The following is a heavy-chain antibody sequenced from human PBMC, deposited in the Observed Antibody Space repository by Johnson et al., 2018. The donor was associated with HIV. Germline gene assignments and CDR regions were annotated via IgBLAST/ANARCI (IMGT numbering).Heavy chain of an antibody. J-gene: IGHJ3*01. CDR3: ARDWDWGGAFDF. D-gene: IGHD3/OR15-3a*01. Sequence: QVQLVESGGGVVQPGGSLRLSCAASGFTFSSYGMHWVRQAPGKGLEWVAFISYDGSNKYYAGSVKGQFTISRDNSKNTLYLQMNGMRPVDTDVYYCARDWDWGGAFDFWGQGTMVTVSS. CDR1: GFTFSSYG. CDR2: ISYDGSNK. V-gene: IGHV3-30*19.